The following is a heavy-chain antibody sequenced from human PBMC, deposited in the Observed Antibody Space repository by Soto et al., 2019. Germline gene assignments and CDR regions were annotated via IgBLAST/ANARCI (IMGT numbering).Heavy chain of an antibody. CDR1: GYTFTSYA. CDR2: INAGNGNT. V-gene: IGHV1-3*05. D-gene: IGHD2-15*01. J-gene: IGHJ4*02. Sequence: QVQLVQSGAEEKKPGASVKVSCKASGYTFTSYAMDWVRQAPGQRLEWMGWINAGNGNTKYSQKFQGRVTITRDTSASTAYRELSSLRSEDTAVYYCARDSRIHFDYWGQGTLVTVSS. CDR3: ARDSRIHFDY.